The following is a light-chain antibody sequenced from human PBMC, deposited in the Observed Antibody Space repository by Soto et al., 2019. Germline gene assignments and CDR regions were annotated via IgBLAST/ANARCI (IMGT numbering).Light chain of an antibody. Sequence: QSALTQRACVAWSPRQSITISCTVTSSEVGNYDLVSWYQQHAGKAPKLSSYEVSKRPSGLSNRFSGSKSGNTASLTISGLQAEDEADYSCCSYGGNSTPYVLGTGTKVTVL. J-gene: IGLJ1*01. CDR2: EVS. V-gene: IGLV2-23*02. CDR1: SSEVGNYDL. CDR3: CSYGGNSTPYV.